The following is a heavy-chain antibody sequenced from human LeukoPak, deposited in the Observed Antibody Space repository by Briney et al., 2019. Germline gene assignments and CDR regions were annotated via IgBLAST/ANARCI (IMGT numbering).Heavy chain of an antibody. CDR2: IYYSGNT. Sequence: SETLSLTCTVSDGSISSNSYYWGWIRQPPGKGLEWIANIYYSGNTYYNPSLKSRVTISVDTSKNQFSLKLSSVTAADTAVYYCARSEPEGIYYFDYWGQGTLVTVSS. CDR3: ARSEPEGIYYFDY. V-gene: IGHV4-39*07. D-gene: IGHD1-14*01. J-gene: IGHJ4*02. CDR1: DGSISSNSYY.